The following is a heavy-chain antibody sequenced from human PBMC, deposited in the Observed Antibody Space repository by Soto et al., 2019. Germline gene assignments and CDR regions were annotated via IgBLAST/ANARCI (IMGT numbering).Heavy chain of an antibody. V-gene: IGHV4-31*03. CDR3: ARDRKWPINMVRGAQKAADAFDI. D-gene: IGHD3-10*01. Sequence: TSETLSLTCTVSGVSISSGGYYWSWIRQHPGKGLEWIGYIYYSGSTYYNPSLKSRVTISVDTSKNQFSLKLSSVTAADTAVYYCARDRKWPINMVRGAQKAADAFDIWGQGTMVTVSS. CDR2: IYYSGST. J-gene: IGHJ3*02. CDR1: GVSISSGGYY.